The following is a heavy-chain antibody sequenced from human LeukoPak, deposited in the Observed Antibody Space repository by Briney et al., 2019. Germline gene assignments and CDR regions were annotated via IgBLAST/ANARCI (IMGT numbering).Heavy chain of an antibody. CDR3: ARDESFGVNSGMGGS. V-gene: IGHV3-74*01. Sequence: GGSLRLSCTASGFTFSRYWMHWVRHAPGKGLVWVSRINDDGGATSYADSVEGRFTISRDNARNTLFLQMNGLRAEDTAVYYCARDESFGVNSGMGGSWGQGTLVTVAS. J-gene: IGHJ5*02. CDR2: INDDGGAT. CDR1: GFTFSRYW. D-gene: IGHD4-23*01.